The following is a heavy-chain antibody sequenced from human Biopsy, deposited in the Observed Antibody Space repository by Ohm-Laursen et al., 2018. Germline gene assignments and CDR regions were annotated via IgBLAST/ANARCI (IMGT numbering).Heavy chain of an antibody. D-gene: IGHD3-10*01. CDR1: GGSINSYY. J-gene: IGHJ4*02. CDR2: LFTSGTT. Sequence: SETLSLTCTVSGGSINSYYWSWMRQPAGKGLEWIGRLFTSGTTNYSPALNNPVTMSVDTSKNQFSLRLTSVTAADTAVYYCVRGGSGSFPFDYWGPGTLVTVSS. V-gene: IGHV4-4*07. CDR3: VRGGSGSFPFDY.